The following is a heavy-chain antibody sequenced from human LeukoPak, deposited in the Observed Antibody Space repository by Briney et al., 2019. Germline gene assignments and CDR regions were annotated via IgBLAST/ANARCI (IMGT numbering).Heavy chain of an antibody. CDR1: GGSISSYY. CDR3: ARVEVGAANRQWYGMDV. V-gene: IGHV4-59*01. D-gene: IGHD2-15*01. Sequence: ETLSLTCTISGGSISSYYWSWIRQPPGKGLEWIGYVDYRGNTNYNPSLKSRVTISIDTSKSLFSLKLNSVTAADTAVYYCARVEVGAANRQWYGMDVWGQGTTVTVSS. J-gene: IGHJ6*02. CDR2: VDYRGNT.